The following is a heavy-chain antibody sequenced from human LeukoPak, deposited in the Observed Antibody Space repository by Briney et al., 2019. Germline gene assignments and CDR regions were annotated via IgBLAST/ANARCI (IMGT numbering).Heavy chain of an antibody. V-gene: IGHV1-2*02. CDR2: INPNSGGT. Sequence: ASVKVSCKASGYTFTGYYMHWVRQAPGQGLEWMGWINPNSGGTNYAQKFQGRVTMTRDRSISTVYMELSSLRSDDTAVYYCAREFMTTIHLDYWGQGTLVTVSS. J-gene: IGHJ4*02. CDR1: GYTFTGYY. D-gene: IGHD3-16*01. CDR3: AREFMTTIHLDY.